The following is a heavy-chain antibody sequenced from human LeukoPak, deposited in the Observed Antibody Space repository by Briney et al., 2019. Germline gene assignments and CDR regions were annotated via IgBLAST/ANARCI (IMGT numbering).Heavy chain of an antibody. V-gene: IGHV1-24*01. J-gene: IGHJ4*02. CDR2: FDAEDGET. Sequence: ASVKVSSKVSGYTLTQISMHWVRQSPGKGLEWMGGFDAEDGETIYAQKFQGRVTMTEDASTDTAYMELSSLRSEDTAVYYCATDPLLGKYDSSGYLDYWGQGTLVTVSS. CDR1: GYTLTQIS. D-gene: IGHD3-22*01. CDR3: ATDPLLGKYDSSGYLDY.